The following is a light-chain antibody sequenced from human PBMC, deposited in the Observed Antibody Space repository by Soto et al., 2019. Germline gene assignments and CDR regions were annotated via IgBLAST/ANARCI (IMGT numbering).Light chain of an antibody. CDR1: HSIESY. J-gene: IGKJ4*01. Sequence: DIVMTQSPAILSASPGEKVTLSCRASHSIESYLAWLQHKPGQAPSLLIFGATTRAPDVPPRFSGGGSGTEFTLTISSLRSEDSAIYFCQQYHAWPPGTFGGGTKVDIK. V-gene: IGKV3-15*01. CDR3: QQYHAWPPGT. CDR2: GAT.